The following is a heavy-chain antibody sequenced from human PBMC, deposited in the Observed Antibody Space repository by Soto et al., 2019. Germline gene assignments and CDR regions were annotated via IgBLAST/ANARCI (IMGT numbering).Heavy chain of an antibody. V-gene: IGHV5-10-1*01. CDR2: IDPSDSYT. CDR1: GYTLNDYC. J-gene: IGHJ4*02. CDR3: ARHERTGRANPEVVCFCH. Sequence: GESLKSSRQASGYTLNDYCVTWVPQRPWKGPEWMGRIDPSDSYTKYSPFFQGHVTLPADKSISSAFLEWSSLKASDTAIYYCARHERTGRANPEVVCFCHLGQGTLVTVSS. D-gene: IGHD2-15*01.